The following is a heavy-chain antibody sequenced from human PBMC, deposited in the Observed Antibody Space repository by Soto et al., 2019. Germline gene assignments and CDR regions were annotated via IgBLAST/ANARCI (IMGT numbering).Heavy chain of an antibody. J-gene: IGHJ4*02. V-gene: IGHV3-23*01. CDR2: ISGSGGST. CDR3: AKVPDILTGYYEDYFDY. D-gene: IGHD3-9*01. Sequence: GSLRLSCAASGFTFSSYAMSWVRQAPGKGLEWVSAISGSGGSTYYADSVKGRFTISRDNSKNTLYLQMNSLRAEDTAVYYCAKVPDILTGYYEDYFDYWGQGTLVTVSS. CDR1: GFTFSSYA.